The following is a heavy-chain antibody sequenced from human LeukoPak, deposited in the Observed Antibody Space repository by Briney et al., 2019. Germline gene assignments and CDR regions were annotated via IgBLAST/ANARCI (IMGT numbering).Heavy chain of an antibody. V-gene: IGHV3-11*01. Sequence: GGSLRLSCAASGFTFSDYYMSWIRQAPGKGLEWVSYISSSGSTIYYADSVKGRFTISRDNAKNSLYLQMNSLRAEDTAVYYCASSRSWLAAFDIWGQGTMVTVSS. CDR3: ASSRSWLAAFDI. CDR2: ISSSGSTI. CDR1: GFTFSDYY. D-gene: IGHD2-15*01. J-gene: IGHJ3*02.